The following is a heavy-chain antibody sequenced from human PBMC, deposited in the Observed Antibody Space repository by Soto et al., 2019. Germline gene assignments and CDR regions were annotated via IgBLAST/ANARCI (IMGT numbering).Heavy chain of an antibody. J-gene: IGHJ6*02. D-gene: IGHD3-10*02. CDR2: IKQDGSEK. V-gene: IGHV3-7*01. Sequence: GGSLRLSCAASGFTFSSYWMSWVRQAPGKGLEWVANIKQDGSEKYYVDSVKGRFTISRDNAKKSLYLQMNSLRAEDTAVYYCARVPLFYVWDGMDVWGQGTTVTVSS. CDR3: ARVPLFYVWDGMDV. CDR1: GFTFSSYW.